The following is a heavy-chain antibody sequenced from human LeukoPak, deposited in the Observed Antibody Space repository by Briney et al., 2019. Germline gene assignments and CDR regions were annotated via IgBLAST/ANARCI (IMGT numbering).Heavy chain of an antibody. D-gene: IGHD2-21*02. J-gene: IGHJ4*02. CDR1: GYTFTSYG. CDR2: ISAYNGNT. V-gene: IGHV1-18*01. Sequence: ASVKVSCKSSGYTFTSYGISWVRQAPGQGLEWMGWISAYNGNTNYAQKLQGRVTMTTDTSTSTAYMELRSLRSDDTAVYYCARQYSGGDDFDYWGQGTLVTVSS. CDR3: ARQYSGGDDFDY.